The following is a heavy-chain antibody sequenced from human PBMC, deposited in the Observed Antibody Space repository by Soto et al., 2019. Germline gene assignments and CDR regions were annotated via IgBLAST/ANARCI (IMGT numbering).Heavy chain of an antibody. CDR1: GFTFSNAW. V-gene: IGHV3-33*08. Sequence: GGSLRLSCAASGFTFSNAWMHWVRQAPGKGLEWVAVIWSDGSNKHYADSVKGRFTISRDNSKNTLYLQMNSLRAEDTAVYSCARDNWNYVSAFDIWGQGTMVTVSS. CDR2: IWSDGSNK. CDR3: ARDNWNYVSAFDI. J-gene: IGHJ3*02. D-gene: IGHD1-7*01.